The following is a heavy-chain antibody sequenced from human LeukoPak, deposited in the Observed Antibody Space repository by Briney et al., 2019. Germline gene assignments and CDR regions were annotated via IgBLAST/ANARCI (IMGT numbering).Heavy chain of an antibody. V-gene: IGHV4-38-2*02. CDR3: ARTEGATNWTMVRGVVAWFGP. D-gene: IGHD3-10*01. Sequence: SETLSLTCTVSGYSISSGYYWGWIRQPPGKGLEWIASIYHSGSTYYNPSLKSRVSMSVDTSKNQFSLKLSSVTAADTAVYYCARTEGATNWTMVRGVVAWFGPWGQGTLVTVSS. CDR1: GYSISSGYY. CDR2: IYHSGST. J-gene: IGHJ5*02.